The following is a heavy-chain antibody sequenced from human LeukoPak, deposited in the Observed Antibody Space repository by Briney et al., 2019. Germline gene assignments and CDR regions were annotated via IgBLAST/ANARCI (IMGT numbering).Heavy chain of an antibody. J-gene: IGHJ3*02. CDR2: ISGSGGST. D-gene: IGHD1-26*01. Sequence: GGSLRLSCAASGFTFSSYAMSWVRQAPGKGLEWVSAISGSGGSTYYADSVKGRFTISRDNSKNTLYLQMNSLRAEDTAVYYCAKGDPSILGLHPDGAFDIWGQGTMVTVSS. CDR3: AKGDPSILGLHPDGAFDI. V-gene: IGHV3-23*01. CDR1: GFTFSSYA.